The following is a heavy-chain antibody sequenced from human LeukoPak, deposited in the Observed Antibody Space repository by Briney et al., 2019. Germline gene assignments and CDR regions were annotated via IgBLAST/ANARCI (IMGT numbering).Heavy chain of an antibody. Sequence: SQTLSLTCTVSGGSINSGSYYWSWIRQPAGKGLEWIGRIYTSGSTNYNPSLKSRVTISVDTSKNQFSLNLSSVTAADTAVYYCARGVYSSVFYHYYMDVWGKGTTVTISS. D-gene: IGHD3-22*01. CDR3: ARGVYSSVFYHYYMDV. V-gene: IGHV4-61*02. CDR1: GGSINSGSYY. J-gene: IGHJ6*03. CDR2: IYTSGST.